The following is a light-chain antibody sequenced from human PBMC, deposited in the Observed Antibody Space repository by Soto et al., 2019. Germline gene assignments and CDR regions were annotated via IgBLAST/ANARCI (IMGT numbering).Light chain of an antibody. J-gene: IGLJ2*01. CDR3: SSYTSSGTLVV. Sequence: QSALTQPASVSGSPGQSITISCTGTSSDVGGYNYVSWYQHHPGKAPKLMIYDVSNRPSGVSNRFSGSKSGNTASLTISGRQAEDEADYYCSSYTSSGTLVVFGGGTQLTVL. CDR1: SSDVGGYNY. V-gene: IGLV2-14*03. CDR2: DVS.